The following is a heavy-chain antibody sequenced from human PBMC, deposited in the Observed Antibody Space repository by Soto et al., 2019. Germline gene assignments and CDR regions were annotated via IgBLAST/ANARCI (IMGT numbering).Heavy chain of an antibody. CDR2: IERSPGLI. CDR1: GFTFSSFG. J-gene: IGHJ4*02. D-gene: IGHD6-19*01. CDR3: AREAYRSGWSDF. V-gene: IGHV3-21*01. Sequence: GGSLRLSCAASGFTFSSFGINWFRQAPGKGLEWVSSIERSPGLIYYADSVKGRFTVSRDNAKNSVFLQMNSLRAEDTAVYYCAREAYRSGWSDFWGQGTLVTVSS.